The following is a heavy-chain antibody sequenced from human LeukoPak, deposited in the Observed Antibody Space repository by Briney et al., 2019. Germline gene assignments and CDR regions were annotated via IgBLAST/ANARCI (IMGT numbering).Heavy chain of an antibody. CDR1: GYTFTSYD. Sequence: ASVKVSCKASGYTFTSYDINRVRQATGQGLEWMGWMNPNSGNTGYAQKFQGRVTMTRNTSVSTAYMELSSLRSEDTAVYYCARGHGVWYYFDSSGSLFDYWGQGTLVTVSS. V-gene: IGHV1-8*01. CDR3: ARGHGVWYYFDSSGSLFDY. J-gene: IGHJ4*02. CDR2: MNPNSGNT. D-gene: IGHD3-22*01.